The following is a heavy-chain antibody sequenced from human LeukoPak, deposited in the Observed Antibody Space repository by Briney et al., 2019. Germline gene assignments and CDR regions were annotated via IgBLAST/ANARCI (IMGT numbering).Heavy chain of an antibody. CDR3: ARGGYGSGWYLVDY. CDR1: GYTFTSYA. CDR2: INAGNGNT. D-gene: IGHD6-19*01. J-gene: IGHJ4*02. V-gene: IGHV1-3*03. Sequence: GASVTVSCKASGYTFTSYAMHWVRQAPGQRLEWMGWINAGNGNTKYSQEFQGRVTITRDTSASTAYMELSSLRSEDMAVYYCARGGYGSGWYLVDYWGQGTLVTVSS.